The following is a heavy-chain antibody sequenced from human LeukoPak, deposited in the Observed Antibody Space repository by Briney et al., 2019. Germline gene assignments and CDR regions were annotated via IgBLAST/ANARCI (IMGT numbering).Heavy chain of an antibody. CDR2: MNPNSGNT. CDR1: GYTFTSYD. D-gene: IGHD2-2*01. Sequence: GASVKVSCKASGYTFTSYDINWVRQAPGQGLEWMGWMNPNSGNTGYAQKFQGRVTMTRNTSISTAYMELSSLRSEDTAVYYCAFRLGYCSSTSCPLDYWGQGTLVTVSA. V-gene: IGHV1-8*01. CDR3: AFRLGYCSSTSCPLDY. J-gene: IGHJ4*02.